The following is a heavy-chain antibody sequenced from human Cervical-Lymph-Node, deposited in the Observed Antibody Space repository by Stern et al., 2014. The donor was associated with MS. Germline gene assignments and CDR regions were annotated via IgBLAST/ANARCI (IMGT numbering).Heavy chain of an antibody. CDR2: ISAHNGNT. J-gene: IGHJ2*01. CDR1: NYTFTKYG. V-gene: IGHV1-18*01. D-gene: IGHD3-16*01. CDR3: ARGGGVTPFWYLDL. Sequence: QVQLVESGGEVKKPGASVKVSCRASNYTFTKYGISWGRQAPGQGLEWMGWISAHNGNTNVAQKFRARVTLTTDASANTAYMELRSLTSDDTAVYYCARGGGVTPFWYLDLWGRGTLVTVSS.